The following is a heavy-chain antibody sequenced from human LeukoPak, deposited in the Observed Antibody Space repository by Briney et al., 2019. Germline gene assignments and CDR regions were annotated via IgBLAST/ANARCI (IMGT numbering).Heavy chain of an antibody. CDR2: FDPEDVET. CDR3: ATALDPVTMPSNAWFDP. D-gene: IGHD4-17*01. Sequence: ASVKVSCKVSGYTLSELSIHWVRQAPGKGLEWMGGFDPEDVETIYAQKLQGRVTMTEDTSTDTAYMEQSSLRSEDTAVYYCATALDPVTMPSNAWFDPWGQGTLVTVSS. V-gene: IGHV1-24*01. J-gene: IGHJ5*02. CDR1: GYTLSELS.